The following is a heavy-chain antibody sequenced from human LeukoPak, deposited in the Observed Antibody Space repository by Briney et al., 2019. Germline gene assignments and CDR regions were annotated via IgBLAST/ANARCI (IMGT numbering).Heavy chain of an antibody. CDR2: INPNSGGT. J-gene: IGHJ4*02. CDR1: GYTFTGYY. D-gene: IGHD3-22*01. V-gene: IGHV1-2*04. Sequence: GASVKVSYKASGYTFTGYYMHWVRQAPGQGLEWMGWINPNSGGTNYAQKFQGWVTMTRDTSISTAYMELSRLRSDDTAVYYCARGPDSSGYYSLDYWGQGTLVTVSS. CDR3: ARGPDSSGYYSLDY.